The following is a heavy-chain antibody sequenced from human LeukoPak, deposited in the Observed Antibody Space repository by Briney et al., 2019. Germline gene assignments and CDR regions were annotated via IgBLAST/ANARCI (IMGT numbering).Heavy chain of an antibody. V-gene: IGHV3-15*07. CDR3: RTNRDF. CDR1: GFTFTKAW. CDR2: IKAKTDGGTT. J-gene: IGHJ4*02. D-gene: IGHD1-14*01. Sequence: GGSLRLSCAASGFTFTKAWMNWVRQAPGKGLEWVGRIKAKTDGGTTEYAAPVKGRFTISRDDSENMVYLQMNSLETEDTAVYYCRTNRDFWGQGTLVTVS.